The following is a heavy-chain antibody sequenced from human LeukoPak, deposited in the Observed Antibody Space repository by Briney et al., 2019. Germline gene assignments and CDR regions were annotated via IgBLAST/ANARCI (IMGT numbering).Heavy chain of an antibody. CDR1: GYTFTSYY. J-gene: IGHJ4*02. CDR3: ARGTTDDY. D-gene: IGHD1-1*01. Sequence: ASVKVSCKASGYTFTSYYIDWVRQVPGQGLEWMGVINPSGGSTRYAQKFQGRVTMTGDPSTRTVYMELSSLTSDDTAVYYCARGTTDDYWGQGTPVTVSS. V-gene: IGHV1-46*01. CDR2: INPSGGST.